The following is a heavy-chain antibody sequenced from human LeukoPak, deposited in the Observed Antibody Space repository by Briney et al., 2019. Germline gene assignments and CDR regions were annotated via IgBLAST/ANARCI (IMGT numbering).Heavy chain of an antibody. V-gene: IGHV3-23*01. Sequence: TGGSLRLSCAASESIFSNYAVTWVRQAPGRGLEWVSSITGSGAGTSYADSVGGRFTISRDNSKSMVYVQMNSLRAEDTAVYYCARGTGGPFDYWGQGTLVTVSS. CDR2: ITGSGAGT. J-gene: IGHJ4*02. D-gene: IGHD1-14*01. CDR1: ESIFSNYA. CDR3: ARGTGGPFDY.